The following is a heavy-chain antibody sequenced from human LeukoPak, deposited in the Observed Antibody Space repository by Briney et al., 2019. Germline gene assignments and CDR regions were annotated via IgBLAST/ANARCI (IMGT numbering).Heavy chain of an antibody. CDR2: INHSGST. V-gene: IGHV4-34*01. CDR1: GGS. Sequence: PSETLSLTCAVYGGSWSWIRQPPGKGLEWIGEINHSGSTYYNPSLKSRVTLSVDTSKNQFSLRLTSVTAADTAIYYCARESGAFSPFGFWGQGTLVTVSS. J-gene: IGHJ4*02. CDR3: ARESGAFSPFGF. D-gene: IGHD1-26*01.